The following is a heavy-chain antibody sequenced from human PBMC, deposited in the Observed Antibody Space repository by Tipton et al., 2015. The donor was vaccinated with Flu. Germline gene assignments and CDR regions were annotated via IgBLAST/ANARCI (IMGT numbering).Heavy chain of an antibody. D-gene: IGHD2-15*01. CDR2: IYTSGTT. V-gene: IGHV4-4*07. CDR1: GGSIRSYY. CDR3: TRRVEAATRSSS. Sequence: TLSLTCTVSGGSIRSYYWSWIRQPAGKALEWVGRIYTSGTTKYNPSLKSRVTMSLDTFKNQFSLKMKSVTVADTAVYYCTRRVEAATRSSSWGQGTLVTVSS. J-gene: IGHJ4*02.